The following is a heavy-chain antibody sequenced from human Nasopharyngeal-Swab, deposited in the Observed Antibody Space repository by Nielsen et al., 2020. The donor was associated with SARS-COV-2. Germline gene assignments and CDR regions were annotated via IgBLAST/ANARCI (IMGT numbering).Heavy chain of an antibody. Sequence: GESLKISCAASGFTFRSYWMQWVRQVPGTGLVWVSRINEDGSITNYADSVEGRFTISRDNAKNTLFLHMNSLRAEDTAVYYCGRDLGGRFSTWGQGTLVTASS. CDR2: INEDGSIT. CDR1: GFTFRSYW. J-gene: IGHJ5*02. CDR3: GRDLGGRFST. V-gene: IGHV3-74*01. D-gene: IGHD3-16*01.